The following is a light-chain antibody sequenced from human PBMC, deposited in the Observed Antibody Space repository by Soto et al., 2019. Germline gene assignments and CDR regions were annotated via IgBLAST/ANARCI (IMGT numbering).Light chain of an antibody. Sequence: MVLAQTPGTLSLSTGEKATLSCRASQSVNSNYLAWYQQKPGQAPRVLIYGVSSRATGIPDRFSGSGSGTDFTLTISSLQPEDFATFYCQQSYSSWTSAQRTKADLK. J-gene: IGKJ1*01. CDR1: QSVNSNY. V-gene: IGKV3-20*01. CDR3: QQSYSSWT. CDR2: GVS.